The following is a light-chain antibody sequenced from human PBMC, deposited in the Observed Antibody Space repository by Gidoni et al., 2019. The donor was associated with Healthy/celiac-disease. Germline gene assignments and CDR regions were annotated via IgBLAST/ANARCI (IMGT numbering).Light chain of an antibody. Sequence: DIHITQSPSTLSASVGDRVTITCQASQDISNFLNWYQQKPGKAPKLLIYDASNLETGVPSRFSGSGSGTDFTFTISSLQPEDIATYYCQQYDNHPLTFGGXTKVEIK. CDR2: DAS. V-gene: IGKV1-33*01. CDR3: QQYDNHPLT. J-gene: IGKJ4*01. CDR1: QDISNF.